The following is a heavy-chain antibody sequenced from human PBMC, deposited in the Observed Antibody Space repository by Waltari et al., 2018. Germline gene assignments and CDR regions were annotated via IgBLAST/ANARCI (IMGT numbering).Heavy chain of an antibody. D-gene: IGHD3-10*01. V-gene: IGHV4-4*07. CDR3: ARIYGSGTFIYMDV. Sequence: QVQLQESGPGLVKPSETLSLTCTVSGGSIISYYWSWIRQPAGKGLEWLGRIYPVPTPYYNPSLHNRIIMSVDTSQNQFSLKLSSVTAADTAVYYCARIYGSGTFIYMDVWGKGTTVTVSS. CDR2: IYPVPTP. J-gene: IGHJ6*03. CDR1: GGSIISYY.